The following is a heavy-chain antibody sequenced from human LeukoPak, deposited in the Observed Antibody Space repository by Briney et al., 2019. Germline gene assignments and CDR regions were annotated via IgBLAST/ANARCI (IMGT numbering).Heavy chain of an antibody. D-gene: IGHD2-21*02. Sequence: SETLSLTCTVSGGSISSSSYYWGWIRQPPGKGLEWIGSIYYSGSTYYDPSLKSRVTISVDTSKNQFSLKLSSVTAADTAVYYCARRGEYCGGDCYFVDIWGQGTMVTVSS. CDR1: GGSISSSSYY. V-gene: IGHV4-39*01. CDR3: ARRGEYCGGDCYFVDI. J-gene: IGHJ3*02. CDR2: IYYSGST.